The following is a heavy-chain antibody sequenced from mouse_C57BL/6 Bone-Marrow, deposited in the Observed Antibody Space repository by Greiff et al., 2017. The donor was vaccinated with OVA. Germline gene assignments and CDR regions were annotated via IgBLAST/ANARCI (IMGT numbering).Heavy chain of an antibody. D-gene: IGHD1-1*01. V-gene: IGHV14-4*01. Sequence: EVQLQQSGAELVRPGASVKLSCTASGFKITDDYMHWVKQRPEQGLEWIGWIDPENGDTEYASKFPGKATITADTSSNTAYLQLSSLTSEDTAVYCCTTHYCSSSVYFDYWGQGTTLTVSS. J-gene: IGHJ2*01. CDR3: TTHYCSSSVYFDY. CDR2: IDPENGDT. CDR1: GFKITDDY.